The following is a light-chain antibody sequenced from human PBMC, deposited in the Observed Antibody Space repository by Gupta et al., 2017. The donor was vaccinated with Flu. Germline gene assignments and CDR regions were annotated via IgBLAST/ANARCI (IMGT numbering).Light chain of an antibody. CDR3: QQYYSTPFT. J-gene: IGKJ3*01. CDR1: QTVLYSSNNKNY. CDR2: WAS. Sequence: SLGERATINCKSSQTVLYSSNNKNYLAWYQQKPGQPPKLLIYWASTRESGIPDRISGSGSGTDFTLSISGLQAEDAAVYYCQQYYSTPFTFGPGTKVEIK. V-gene: IGKV4-1*01.